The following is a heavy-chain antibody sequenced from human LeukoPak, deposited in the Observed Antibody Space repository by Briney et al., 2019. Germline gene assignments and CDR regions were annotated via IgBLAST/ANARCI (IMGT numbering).Heavy chain of an antibody. Sequence: PSGTLSLTCAVSGGSISSGNWWSWVRQSPGKGLEWIGEVYHSGTTNYNPSLKSRVTISVDKSKKQFSLKVSSVTAADTAVYYCARGAGYNWNYAGFDYWGQGTLVTVSS. CDR1: GGSISSGNW. CDR2: VYHSGTT. V-gene: IGHV4-4*02. D-gene: IGHD1-7*01. J-gene: IGHJ4*02. CDR3: ARGAGYNWNYAGFDY.